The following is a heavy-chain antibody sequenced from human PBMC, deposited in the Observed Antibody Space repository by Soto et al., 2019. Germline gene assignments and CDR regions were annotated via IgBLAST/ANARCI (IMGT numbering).Heavy chain of an antibody. V-gene: IGHV1-69*01. CDR2: IIPIFGTA. Sequence: QVQLVQSGAEVKKPGSSVKVSCKASGGTFSSYAINWVRQAPGQGLEWMGGIIPIFGTANYAQKFQGRVTITADESTSTAYMELSSLRSEDTAVYYCARFRLSGGRYNRGGDDYWGQGTLVTVSS. D-gene: IGHD1-26*01. J-gene: IGHJ4*02. CDR3: ARFRLSGGRYNRGGDDY. CDR1: GGTFSSYA.